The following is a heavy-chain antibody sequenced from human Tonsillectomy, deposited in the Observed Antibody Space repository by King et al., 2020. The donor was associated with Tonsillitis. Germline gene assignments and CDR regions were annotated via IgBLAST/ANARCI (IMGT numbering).Heavy chain of an antibody. CDR3: AKDRLPHYASGSPVDI. J-gene: IGHJ3*02. CDR2: IRYDGSNK. CDR1: GFTFSTYG. D-gene: IGHD3-10*01. V-gene: IGHV3-30*02. Sequence: VQLVESGGGVVQPGGSLRLSCAASGFTFSTYGMNWVRQAPGKGLEWVAFIRYDGSNKYYADSVKGRFTISRDNSKNTLYLQMNSLRTEDTAVYYCAKDRLPHYASGSPVDIWGQGTMVTVSS.